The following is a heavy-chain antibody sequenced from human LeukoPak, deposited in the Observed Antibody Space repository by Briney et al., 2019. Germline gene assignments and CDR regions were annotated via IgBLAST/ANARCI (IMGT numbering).Heavy chain of an antibody. D-gene: IGHD2-2*01. CDR2: ISSSSSTI. CDR1: GFIFRIYW. Sequence: GGSLRLSRVAAGFIFRIYWMSWVRQAPGKRLEWLSYISSSSSTIYYADSVKGRFTISRDNAKNSLYLQMNSLRDEDTAVYYCARDLHARYWGQGTLVTVSS. V-gene: IGHV3-48*02. CDR3: ARDLHARY. J-gene: IGHJ4*02.